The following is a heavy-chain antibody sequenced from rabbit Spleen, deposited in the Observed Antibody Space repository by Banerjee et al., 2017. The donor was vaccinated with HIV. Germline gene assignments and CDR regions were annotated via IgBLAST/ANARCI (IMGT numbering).Heavy chain of an antibody. CDR1: RVPFNDKDV. CDR3: ARDRHYGSSSNGNLYYFDL. Sequence: QEQLEESGGGLVKPEGALTLTCKASRVPFNDKDVMCWVRQAPGKGLEWITCINMVTGKGVYASWAKGRFIMSRTSSTKVTLQMTSLTAADAATYFCARDRHYGSSSNGNLYYFDLWGPGTLVTVS. V-gene: IGHV1S45*01. CDR2: INMVTGKG. J-gene: IGHJ4*01. D-gene: IGHD1-1*01.